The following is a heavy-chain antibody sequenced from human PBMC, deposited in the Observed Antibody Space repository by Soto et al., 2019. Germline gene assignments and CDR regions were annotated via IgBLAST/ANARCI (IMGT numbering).Heavy chain of an antibody. CDR2: ISYDGSNK. CDR3: AKLSESSYFDY. CDR1: GFTFSSYG. D-gene: IGHD3-16*02. J-gene: IGHJ4*02. Sequence: ESVGGVVQPGRSLRLSCAASGFTFSSYGMHWVRQAPGKGLEWVAVISYDGSNKYYADSVKGRFTISRDNSKSTLYLQMNSLRAEDTAVYYCAKLSESSYFDYWGQGTLVTVSS. V-gene: IGHV3-30*18.